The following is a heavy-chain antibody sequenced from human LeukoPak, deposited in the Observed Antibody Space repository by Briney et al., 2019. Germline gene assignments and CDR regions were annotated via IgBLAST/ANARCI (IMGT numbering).Heavy chain of an antibody. CDR1: GGSISSYY. Sequence: PSETLSLTCTVSGGSISSYYWSWIRQPPGKGLEWIGYIYYSGSTNYNPSLKSRVTISVDTSKNQFSLKLSSVTAADTAVYYCARGSGNEEDDAFDIWGQGTMVTVSS. J-gene: IGHJ3*02. D-gene: IGHD5-12*01. V-gene: IGHV4-59*01. CDR2: IYYSGST. CDR3: ARGSGNEEDDAFDI.